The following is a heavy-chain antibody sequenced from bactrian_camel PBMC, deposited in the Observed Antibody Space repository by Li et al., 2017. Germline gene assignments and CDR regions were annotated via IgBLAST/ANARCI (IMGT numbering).Heavy chain of an antibody. Sequence: HVQLVESGGGSVQAGESLTLSCTASGYTLDDSDVAWYRQAPGNGCERVSIIYSDGTPYYARSVKGRFTISRDNARNTLYLQLTNLKSEDTAMYFCAKDGAPDDKTARYDYWGQGTQVTVS. CDR1: GYTLDDSD. CDR2: IYSDGTP. CDR3: AKDGAPDDKTARYDY. D-gene: IGHD1*01. J-gene: IGHJ4*01. V-gene: IGHV3S63*01.